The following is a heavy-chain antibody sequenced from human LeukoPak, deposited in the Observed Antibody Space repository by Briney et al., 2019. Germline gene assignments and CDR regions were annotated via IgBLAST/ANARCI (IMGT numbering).Heavy chain of an antibody. D-gene: IGHD4-23*01. Sequence: PVKVSCKASGGTFSSYAISWVRQAPGQGLEWMGGIIPIFGTANYAQKFQGRVTITADESTSTAYMELSSLRSEDTAVYYCARDGPLPVVSPFDYWGQGTLVTVSS. CDR2: IIPIFGTA. CDR3: ARDGPLPVVSPFDY. CDR1: GGTFSSYA. J-gene: IGHJ4*02. V-gene: IGHV1-69*13.